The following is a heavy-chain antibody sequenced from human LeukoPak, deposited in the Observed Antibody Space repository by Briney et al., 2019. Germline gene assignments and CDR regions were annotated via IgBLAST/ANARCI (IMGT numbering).Heavy chain of an antibody. CDR2: ISSSSSYI. J-gene: IGHJ4*02. V-gene: IGHV3-21*04. CDR3: AKAKYSSGWDAELDY. Sequence: GGSLRLSCAASGFTFSSYSMNWVRQAPGKGLEWVSSISSSSSYIYYADSVKGRFTISRDNSKNTLYLQMNSLRAEDTAVYYCAKAKYSSGWDAELDYWGQGTLVTVSS. CDR1: GFTFSSYS. D-gene: IGHD6-19*01.